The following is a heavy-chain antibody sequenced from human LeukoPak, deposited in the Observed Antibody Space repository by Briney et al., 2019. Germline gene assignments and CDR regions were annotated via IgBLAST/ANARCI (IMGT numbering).Heavy chain of an antibody. CDR1: GFTFSDYY. Sequence: PGGSLRLSCAASGFTFSDYYMSWIRQAPGKGLEWVSYISSSGSTIYYADSVKGRFTISRDNAKNSPYLQMNSLRAEDTAVYYCAKDTGTVVELGGFDYWGQGTLVTVSS. D-gene: IGHD4-23*01. CDR3: AKDTGTVVELGGFDY. J-gene: IGHJ4*02. CDR2: ISSSGSTI. V-gene: IGHV3-11*04.